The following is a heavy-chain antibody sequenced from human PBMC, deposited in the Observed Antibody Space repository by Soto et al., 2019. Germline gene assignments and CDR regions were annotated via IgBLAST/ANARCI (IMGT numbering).Heavy chain of an antibody. J-gene: IGHJ4*02. V-gene: IGHV4-31*02. CDR2: IFHSGNT. Sequence: SETLSLTCTVSGASISTSYYWSWIRQYPGEGLEWIGYIFHSGNTYYNLSLKSRATISVDTSKNQFSLKLGSVTAADTAVYYCARGAYFDSSGYFDSWGQGALVTVSS. CDR1: GASISTSYY. D-gene: IGHD3-22*01. CDR3: ARGAYFDSSGYFDS.